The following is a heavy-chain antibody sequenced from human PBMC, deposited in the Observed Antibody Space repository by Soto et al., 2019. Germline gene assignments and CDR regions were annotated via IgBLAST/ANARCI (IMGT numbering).Heavy chain of an antibody. Sequence: QVQLQESGPGLVKPSQTLSLTCTVSGGSISSGDYYWSWIRQHPGKGLEWIGYIYYSGSTYYNPSLKRRVTXSXDXTKNQCSLKLSSVTAADTAVYYCARWWSGSRQGFDPWGQGTLVTVSS. CDR1: GGSISSGDYY. CDR3: ARWWSGSRQGFDP. J-gene: IGHJ5*02. CDR2: IYYSGST. D-gene: IGHD3-3*01. V-gene: IGHV4-31*03.